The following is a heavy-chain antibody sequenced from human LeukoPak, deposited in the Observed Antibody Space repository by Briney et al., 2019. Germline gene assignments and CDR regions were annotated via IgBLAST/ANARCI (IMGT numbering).Heavy chain of an antibody. Sequence: PGGSLRLSCAASGFTFSSYWMSWVRQAPGKGLEWVANIKQDGSEKYYVDSVKGRFTISRDNAKNSLYLQMNSLRAEDTAVYYCAREADYAAGSYYMDVWGKGTTVTVSS. V-gene: IGHV3-7*01. CDR1: GFTFSSYW. D-gene: IGHD4-17*01. J-gene: IGHJ6*03. CDR3: AREADYAAGSYYMDV. CDR2: IKQDGSEK.